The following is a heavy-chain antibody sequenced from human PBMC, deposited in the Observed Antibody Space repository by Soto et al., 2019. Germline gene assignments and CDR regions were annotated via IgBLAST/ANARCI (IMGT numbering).Heavy chain of an antibody. Sequence: ASVKVSCKASRYTFTSYGISWVRQAPGQGLEWMGWISAYNGNTNYAQKLQGRVTMTTDTSTSTAYMELRSLRSDDTAVYYCATHKDYYDSSGYHHWGQGALVTVSS. V-gene: IGHV1-18*04. CDR3: ATHKDYYDSSGYHH. J-gene: IGHJ5*02. D-gene: IGHD3-22*01. CDR2: ISAYNGNT. CDR1: RYTFTSYG.